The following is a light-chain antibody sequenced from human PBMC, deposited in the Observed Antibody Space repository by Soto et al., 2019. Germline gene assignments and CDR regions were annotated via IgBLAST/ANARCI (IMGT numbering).Light chain of an antibody. Sequence: IVIAQSPATLSVSPCETATLSCRSSQCVSVKVAWYQHKPGPAPSLLILGASTGATGAPARFSGSGSGKEFPLSISRLQHEDFATYYRQQRSGYHITFGQGTRLEIK. CDR3: QQRSGYHIT. CDR1: QCVSVK. CDR2: GAS. V-gene: IGKV3-15*01. J-gene: IGKJ5*01.